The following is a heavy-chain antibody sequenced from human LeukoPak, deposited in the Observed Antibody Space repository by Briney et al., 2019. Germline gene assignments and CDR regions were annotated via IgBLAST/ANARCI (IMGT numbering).Heavy chain of an antibody. Sequence: PGGSLRLSCAASGFTFSSYSLNWVRQAPGKGLEWVSSISSSSSYIYYADSVKGRFTISRDNAKNSLYLQMNSLRAEDTAVYYCARDPTQIAAAAPWYFDYWGQGTLVTVSS. V-gene: IGHV3-21*01. D-gene: IGHD6-13*01. J-gene: IGHJ4*02. CDR1: GFTFSSYS. CDR3: ARDPTQIAAAAPWYFDY. CDR2: ISSSSSYI.